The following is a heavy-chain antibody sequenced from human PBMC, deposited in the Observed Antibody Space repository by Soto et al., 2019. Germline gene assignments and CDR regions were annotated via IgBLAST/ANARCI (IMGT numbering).Heavy chain of an antibody. CDR2: IHHSGST. D-gene: IGHD6-13*01. Sequence: QVQLQESGPGLVKPSGTLSLTGAVSGGSISSSNWWSWVCQPPGKGLEGIGEIHHSGSTNYHPSLQSRITQSVDKSQNQLSPKPSSLDPAGTAVYYRAVAAMGGSSWPFDYWGQGTLVTVSS. V-gene: IGHV4-4*02. J-gene: IGHJ4*02. CDR1: GGSISSSNW. CDR3: AVAAMGGSSWPFDY.